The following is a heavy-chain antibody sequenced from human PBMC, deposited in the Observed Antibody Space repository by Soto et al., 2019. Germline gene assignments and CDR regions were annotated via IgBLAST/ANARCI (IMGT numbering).Heavy chain of an antibody. CDR2: INPNSGNI. CDR3: ARGRASGSYYLLDY. J-gene: IGHJ4*02. Sequence: QVQLVQSGAEVRKPGASVKVSCKASGDTFTTYDINWVRQATGHGLEWMGWINPNSGNIGYAQRFQGRVTMTRDTAIRTAYMEVSSLRSDDTDVYYCARGRASGSYYLLDYWGQGTLVTVSS. V-gene: IGHV1-8*01. D-gene: IGHD3-10*01. CDR1: GDTFTTYD.